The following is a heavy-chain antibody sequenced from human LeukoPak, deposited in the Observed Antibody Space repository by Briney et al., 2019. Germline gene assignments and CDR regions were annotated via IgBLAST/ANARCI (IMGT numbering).Heavy chain of an antibody. Sequence: PSETLSLTCTVSGGSISSTSYYWGWIRQAPGKGLEWIGSVFDSGSTYCNPSLRSRVTISAYTSKNQFSLKLSSVTAADTALYYCARLTSGWHPYQFDYWGQGTLVTVSS. D-gene: IGHD6-19*01. CDR3: ARLTSGWHPYQFDY. J-gene: IGHJ4*02. CDR1: GGSISSTSYY. CDR2: VFDSGST. V-gene: IGHV4-39*01.